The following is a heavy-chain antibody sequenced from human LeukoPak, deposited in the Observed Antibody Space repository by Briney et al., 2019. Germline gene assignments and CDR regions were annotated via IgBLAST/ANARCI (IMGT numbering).Heavy chain of an antibody. J-gene: IGHJ4*02. CDR2: ITADST. Sequence: PGGSLRLSCAASGFSFSSYEMNWVRQAPGKGLEWVSTITADSTYYADSVKGRFTISRDNFKNTLYLQMNSLRAEDTAVYYCAKGGTGYCSSTSCLYYFDYWGQGTLVTVSS. CDR3: AKGGTGYCSSTSCLYYFDY. CDR1: GFSFSSYE. V-gene: IGHV3-23*01. D-gene: IGHD2-2*01.